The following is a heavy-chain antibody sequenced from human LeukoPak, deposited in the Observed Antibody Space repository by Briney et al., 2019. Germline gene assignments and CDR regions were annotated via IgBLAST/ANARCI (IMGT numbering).Heavy chain of an antibody. CDR1: GLTLSNVW. J-gene: IGHJ1*01. CDR2: IRSQTAGGTT. CDR3: AHGSAQYYEY. V-gene: IGHV3-15*07. D-gene: IGHD2-15*01. Sequence: PGGSLRLSCAVSGLTLSNVWMNWVRQAPGKGLEWVGHIRSQTAGGTTDFAAPVKGRFSISRDDSKNSLYLQMNSLTSEDTAVYYCAHGSAQYYEYWGQGTLVTVSS.